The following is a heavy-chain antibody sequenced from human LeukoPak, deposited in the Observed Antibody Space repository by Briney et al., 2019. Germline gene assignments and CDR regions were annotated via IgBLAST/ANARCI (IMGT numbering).Heavy chain of an antibody. CDR1: GGSFSGYY. D-gene: IGHD6-19*01. V-gene: IGHV4-34*01. J-gene: IGHJ4*02. Sequence: PSETLSLTCAVYGGSFSGYYWSWIRQPPGKGLEWIGEINHSGSTNYNPSLKSRDTISVDTSKNQFSLKLSSVTAADTAVYYCARDSSGWLFDYWGQGTLVTVSS. CDR3: ARDSSGWLFDY. CDR2: INHSGST.